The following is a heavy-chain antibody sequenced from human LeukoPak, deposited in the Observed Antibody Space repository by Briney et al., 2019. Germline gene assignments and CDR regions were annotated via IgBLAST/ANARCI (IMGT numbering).Heavy chain of an antibody. CDR2: IWYDGSNK. CDR3: AREFGELHLFDY. Sequence: PGGSLRLSCAASGFTFSSYGMHWVRQAPGKGLEWVAVIWYDGSNKYYADSVKGRFTISRDNSKNTLYLQMNSLRAEDTAVYYCAREFGELHLFDYWGQGTLVTVSS. J-gene: IGHJ4*02. V-gene: IGHV3-33*01. D-gene: IGHD3-16*01. CDR1: GFTFSSYG.